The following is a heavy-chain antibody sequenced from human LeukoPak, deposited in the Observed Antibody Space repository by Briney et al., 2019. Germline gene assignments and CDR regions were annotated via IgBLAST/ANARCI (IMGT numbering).Heavy chain of an antibody. J-gene: IGHJ3*02. CDR2: ISGDGGST. V-gene: IGHV3-43*02. Sequence: QPGRSLRLSCAAAGFTFDEYAMHWVRHAPRKGLEWVSLISGDGGSTYYADSVKGRFTISRDSSKNSLYLQMNSLRTEDTALYYCAKAGDSSGLDAFDIWGQGTMVTV. D-gene: IGHD3-22*01. CDR3: AKAGDSSGLDAFDI. CDR1: GFTFDEYA.